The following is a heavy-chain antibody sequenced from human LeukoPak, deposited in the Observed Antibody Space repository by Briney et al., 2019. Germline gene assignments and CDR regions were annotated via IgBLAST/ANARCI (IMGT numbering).Heavy chain of an antibody. J-gene: IGHJ4*02. CDR3: ARDHLAPYFASYSSSSGTFDY. CDR2: ISTSGSYI. Sequence: SGGSLRLSCAASGFIFSSYSMNWVRQAPGKGLEWVSSISTSGSYIYYADSVKGRFTISRDNATNSLSLQMNSLRAEDTAVYYCARDHLAPYFASYSSSSGTFDYWGQGTLVTVSS. CDR1: GFIFSSYS. V-gene: IGHV3-21*01. D-gene: IGHD6-6*01.